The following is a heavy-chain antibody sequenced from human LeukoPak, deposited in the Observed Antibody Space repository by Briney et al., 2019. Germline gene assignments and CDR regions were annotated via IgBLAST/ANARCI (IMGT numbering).Heavy chain of an antibody. CDR2: ISYDGSNK. D-gene: IGHD1-26*01. CDR3: ARVGGSYYAFYFDY. Sequence: GGSLRLSCAASGFTFSSYGMHWVRQAPGKGLEWVAVISYDGSNKYYADSVKGRFTISRDNAKNSLFLQMNSLRDEDTAVYYCARVGGSYYAFYFDYWGQGTLVTVSS. V-gene: IGHV3-30*03. CDR1: GFTFSSYG. J-gene: IGHJ4*02.